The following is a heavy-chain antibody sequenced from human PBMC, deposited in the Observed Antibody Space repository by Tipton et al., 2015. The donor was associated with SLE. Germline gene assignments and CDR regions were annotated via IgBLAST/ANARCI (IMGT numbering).Heavy chain of an antibody. Sequence: SLRLSCAASGFTFSSYEMNWFRQAPGMGLEWVSYISSSGSTIYYADSVKGRFTISRDNAKNSLYLQMNSLRAEDTAVYYCASPGIAARAGAFDIWGQGTMVTVSS. CDR1: GFTFSSYE. V-gene: IGHV3-48*03. D-gene: IGHD6-6*01. CDR3: ASPGIAARAGAFDI. J-gene: IGHJ3*02. CDR2: ISSSGSTI.